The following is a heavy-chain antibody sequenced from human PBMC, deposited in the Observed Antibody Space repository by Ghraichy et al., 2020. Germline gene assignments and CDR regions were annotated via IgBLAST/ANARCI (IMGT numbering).Heavy chain of an antibody. Sequence: GGSLRLTCAASGLTFSSYGIHWVRQAPGKGLEWVAFIPYDGSDKYYGNSVKGRFTISRDNSKNTLNLQMNSLRAEDTAVYYCATTRYSGFGGGFYFDYWGQGTLVTVSS. CDR2: IPYDGSDK. CDR3: ATTRYSGFGGGFYFDY. D-gene: IGHD5-12*01. V-gene: IGHV3-30*02. J-gene: IGHJ4*02. CDR1: GLTFSSYG.